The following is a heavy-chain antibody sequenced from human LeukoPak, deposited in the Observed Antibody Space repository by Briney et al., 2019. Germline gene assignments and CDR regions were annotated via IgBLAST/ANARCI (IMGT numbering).Heavy chain of an antibody. CDR3: SHFNH. Sequence: PGGSLRLSCAASGFAFTNTWMSWVRQAPGKGLEWVGRIKSQADGGTVDYAAPVGGRFTISRDDSKNALYLQLNSLETEDTAVYSTSHFNHWGQGTLVTVSS. V-gene: IGHV3-15*01. D-gene: IGHD5-12*01. CDR1: GFAFTNTW. J-gene: IGHJ4*02. CDR2: IKSQADGGTV.